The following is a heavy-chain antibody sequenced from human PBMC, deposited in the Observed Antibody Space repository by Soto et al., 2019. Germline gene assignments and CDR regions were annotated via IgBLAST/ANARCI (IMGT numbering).Heavy chain of an antibody. CDR3: AREGHEGWFDP. V-gene: IGHV3-33*01. CDR2: IWSDGSNR. Sequence: QVQLVESGGGVVQPGRSLRLSRAASGFTFTTYGFHWVRQAPGKGLEWVALIWSDGSNRYYADSVKGRFTISRDNFKNTLYLQMNSLRAEDTAVYYCAREGHEGWFDPWGQGTLVTVSS. J-gene: IGHJ5*02. CDR1: GFTFTTYG.